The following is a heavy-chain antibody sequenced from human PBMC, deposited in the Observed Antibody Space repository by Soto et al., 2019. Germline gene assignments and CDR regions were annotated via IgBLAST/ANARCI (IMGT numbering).Heavy chain of an antibody. CDR1: GFSLGTRGVG. CDR3: ARDSSGWYGFDY. D-gene: IGHD6-19*01. J-gene: IGHJ4*02. Sequence: QITLKESGPTLVKPTQTLTLTCTFSGFSLGTRGVGVGWIRQPPGKALEWLALIYWDDDKCYSPSLKSRLTITKDTSKNPVVLTMTNMDPVDSATYSCARDSSGWYGFDYWGQGTLVTVSS. V-gene: IGHV2-5*02. CDR2: IYWDDDK.